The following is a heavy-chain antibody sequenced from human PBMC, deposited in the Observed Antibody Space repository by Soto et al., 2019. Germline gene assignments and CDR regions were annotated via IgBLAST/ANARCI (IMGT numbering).Heavy chain of an antibody. D-gene: IGHD3-9*01. CDR3: ARSTGYYPIDY. CDR1: GGTFSSYA. J-gene: IGHJ4*02. Sequence: GASVKVSCKASGGTFSSYAISWVRQAPGQRLEWMGWINAGNGNTKYSQKFQGRVTITRDTSASTAYMELSSLRSEDTAVYYCARSTGYYPIDYWGQGTLVTVSS. CDR2: INAGNGNT. V-gene: IGHV1-3*01.